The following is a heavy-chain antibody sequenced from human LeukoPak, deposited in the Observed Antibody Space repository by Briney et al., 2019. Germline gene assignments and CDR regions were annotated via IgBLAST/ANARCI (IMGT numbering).Heavy chain of an antibody. J-gene: IGHJ4*02. CDR3: ARGSGSSYFDL. Sequence: PSETLSLTSTVYGGSLSNYYWRWIPKSRGRGLEWIGYIYSTGTTNYNASLRSRLSISEDPSKNQYTLKLSHVTAADTDVYYCARGSGSSYFDLWGQGTLVTVSS. D-gene: IGHD2-15*01. CDR2: IYSTGTT. V-gene: IGHV4-59*01. CDR1: GGSLSNYY.